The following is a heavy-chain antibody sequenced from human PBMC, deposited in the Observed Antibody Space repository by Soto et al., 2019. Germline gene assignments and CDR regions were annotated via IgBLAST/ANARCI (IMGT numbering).Heavy chain of an antibody. CDR3: ACARYDFWSGYSQAYYYYYGMDV. Sequence: SVKVSCKASGGTFSSYAISWVRQAPGQGLEWMGGIIPIFGTANYAQKFQGRVTITADESTSTAYMELSSLRSEDTAVYYCACARYDFWSGYSQAYYYYYGMDVWGQGTTVTVSS. J-gene: IGHJ6*02. D-gene: IGHD3-3*01. CDR1: GGTFSSYA. V-gene: IGHV1-69*13. CDR2: IIPIFGTA.